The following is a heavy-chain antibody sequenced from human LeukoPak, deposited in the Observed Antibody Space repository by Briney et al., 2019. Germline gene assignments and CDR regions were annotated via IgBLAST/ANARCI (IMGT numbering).Heavy chain of an antibody. J-gene: IGHJ4*02. CDR3: ARGPYSSGWEY. Sequence: PGGSLRLSCAASGVTLRNYWMNWVRQTRGKGLLWVARINGDGTSATYAGCVKGRFTISRDNSKNTLYLQMNRERAEDTAVYYCARGPYSSGWEYWGQGTLVTVAS. D-gene: IGHD6-19*01. CDR2: INGDGTSA. CDR1: GVTLRNYW. V-gene: IGHV3-74*01.